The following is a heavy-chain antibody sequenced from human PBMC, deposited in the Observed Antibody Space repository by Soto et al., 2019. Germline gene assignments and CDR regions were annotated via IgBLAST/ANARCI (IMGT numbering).Heavy chain of an antibody. CDR2: INHSGST. Sequence: SETLSLTCAVYGGSFSGYYWSWIRQPPGKGLEWIGEINHSGSTNYNPSLKSRVTISVDTSKNQFSLKLSSVTAADTAVYYCARCFLWLLSNPPYYYYYYMDFWGKGTTVTVSS. V-gene: IGHV4-34*01. CDR1: GGSFSGYY. J-gene: IGHJ6*03. D-gene: IGHD3-3*01. CDR3: ARCFLWLLSNPPYYYYYYMDF.